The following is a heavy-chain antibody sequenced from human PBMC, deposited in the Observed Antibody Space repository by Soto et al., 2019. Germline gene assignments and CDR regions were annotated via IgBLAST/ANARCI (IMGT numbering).Heavy chain of an antibody. D-gene: IGHD6-13*01. Sequence: GGSLRLSCAASGFTFSSYAMSWVRQAPGKGLEWVSAISGSGGSTYYADSVKGRSTISRDNSKNTLYLQMNSLRAEDTAVYYCAKALAEPSPYAEYFQHWGQGTLVTVSS. CDR3: AKALAEPSPYAEYFQH. J-gene: IGHJ1*01. CDR2: ISGSGGST. V-gene: IGHV3-23*01. CDR1: GFTFSSYA.